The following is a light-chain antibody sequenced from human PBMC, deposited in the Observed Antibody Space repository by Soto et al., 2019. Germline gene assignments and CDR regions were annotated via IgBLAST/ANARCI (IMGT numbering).Light chain of an antibody. CDR2: TAS. J-gene: IGKJ1*01. CDR1: QRISTY. V-gene: IGKV1-27*01. Sequence: DIQMTQSPSSLSASVGDRVTITCRAGQRISTYLNWYQQKPGTVPKLLIHTASTLQSGVPSRFSGSGSGKDFTLTISSLQPEDVATYYCQKYDSAPTFGPGTKVDIK. CDR3: QKYDSAPT.